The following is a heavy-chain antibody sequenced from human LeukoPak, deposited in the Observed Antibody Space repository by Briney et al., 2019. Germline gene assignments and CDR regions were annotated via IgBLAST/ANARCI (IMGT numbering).Heavy chain of an antibody. CDR3: ARGASSSWYGGYYYYMDV. CDR1: GGTFSSYA. J-gene: IGHJ6*03. D-gene: IGHD6-13*01. V-gene: IGHV1-69*06. Sequence: SVKVSCKASGGTFSSYAISWVRQAPGQGLEWMGGIIPIFGTANYAQKFQGRVTITADKSTSTAYMELSSLRSEDTAVYYCARGASSSWYGGYYYYMDVWGKGTTVTVSS. CDR2: IIPIFGTA.